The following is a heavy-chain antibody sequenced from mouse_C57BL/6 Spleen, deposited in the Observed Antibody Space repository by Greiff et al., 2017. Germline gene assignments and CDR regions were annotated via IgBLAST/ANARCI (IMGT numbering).Heavy chain of an antibody. Sequence: VQLQQSGPELVKPGASVKIPCKASGYTFTDYNMDWVKQSHGKSLEWIGDINPNNGGTIYNQKFKGKATLTVDKSSSTAYMELRSLTSEDTAVYYCARFSHYYGSSYQAMDYWGQGTSVTVSS. CDR1: GYTFTDYN. CDR2: INPNNGGT. V-gene: IGHV1-18*01. J-gene: IGHJ4*01. CDR3: ARFSHYYGSSYQAMDY. D-gene: IGHD1-1*01.